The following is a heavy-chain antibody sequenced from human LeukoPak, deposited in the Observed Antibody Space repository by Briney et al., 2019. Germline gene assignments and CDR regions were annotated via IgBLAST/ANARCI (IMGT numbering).Heavy chain of an antibody. V-gene: IGHV3-30*04. J-gene: IGHJ4*02. CDR1: GFTFRSFA. Sequence: PGGSLRLSCAASGFTFRSFAMHWVRQAPGKGLEWVAIISYDGTKKSYTDFVKGRFTISRDNSKNTLDLQMNSLKTEDTAVYYCARDGGIYYFDSWGQGTPVTVSS. CDR2: ISYDGTKK. CDR3: ARDGGIYYFDS. D-gene: IGHD3-16*01.